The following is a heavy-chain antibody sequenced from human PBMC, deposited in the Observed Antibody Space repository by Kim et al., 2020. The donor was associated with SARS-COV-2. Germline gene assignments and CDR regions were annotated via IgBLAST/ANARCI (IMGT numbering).Heavy chain of an antibody. CDR3: ARDTPAPRKAGAAMDV. V-gene: IGHV4-39*07. Sequence: SETLSLTCSVSGDSISSRNYYWGWIRQPPGKGLEWIGTILHSGTTYYNPSLKSRATISVDTSKNQFSLKLSSVTAADTAIYYCARDTPAPRKAGAAMDVWGQGTTVTVSS. D-gene: IGHD2-2*01. CDR1: GDSISSRNYY. J-gene: IGHJ6*02. CDR2: ILHSGTT.